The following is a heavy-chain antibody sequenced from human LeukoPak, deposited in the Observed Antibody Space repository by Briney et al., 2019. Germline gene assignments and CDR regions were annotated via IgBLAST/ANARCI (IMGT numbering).Heavy chain of an antibody. Sequence: ASVKVSCKASGYTFTSYDINWVRQATGQGLEWMGWMNPNSGNTGYAQKFQGRVTITRNTSISTAYMELSSLRSEDTAVYYCARESRPYDFWSGYPRYYYYYMDVWGKGTTVTVSS. D-gene: IGHD3-3*01. V-gene: IGHV1-8*03. CDR1: GYTFTSYD. J-gene: IGHJ6*03. CDR2: MNPNSGNT. CDR3: ARESRPYDFWSGYPRYYYYYMDV.